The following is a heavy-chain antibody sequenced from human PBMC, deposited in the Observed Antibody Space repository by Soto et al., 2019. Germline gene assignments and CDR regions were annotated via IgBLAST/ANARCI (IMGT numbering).Heavy chain of an antibody. CDR1: GGSITSSGYY. CDR2: TSNSGST. Sequence: QVQLQESGPGLVKPSQTLSLTCTVSGGSITSSGYYWSWIRQHPGEGLEWIGFTSNSGSTSYNPSLKSRVTISVDTSSNQFSLNLKSVTAADTAVYYCGRGGGSTKGDYRGQGTLVNVSP. D-gene: IGHD2-2*01. J-gene: IGHJ4*02. CDR3: GRGGGSTKGDY. V-gene: IGHV4-31*03.